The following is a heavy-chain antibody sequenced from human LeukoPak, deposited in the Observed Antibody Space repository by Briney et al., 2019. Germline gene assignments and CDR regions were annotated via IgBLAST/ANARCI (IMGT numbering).Heavy chain of an antibody. CDR2: LWDGGNKQ. CDR3: ARLYSSGWETLGY. CDR1: GFTFTTYD. D-gene: IGHD6-19*01. Sequence: GGSLRLSCAASGFTFTTYDIHWVRQAPGKRLEWVAFLWDGGNKQYHADSVKGRFTISRDNSKNTLYLQMNSLRAEDTAVYYCARLYSSGWETLGYWGQGTLVTVSS. J-gene: IGHJ4*02. V-gene: IGHV3-33*01.